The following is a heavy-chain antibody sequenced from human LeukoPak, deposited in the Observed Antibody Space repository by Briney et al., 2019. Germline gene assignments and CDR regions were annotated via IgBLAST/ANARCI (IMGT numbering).Heavy chain of an antibody. J-gene: IGHJ6*03. CDR1: GFTFSDYY. CDR2: ISSSGSTI. CDR3: ARDGYRRYYYYMDV. D-gene: IGHD5-12*01. V-gene: IGHV3-11*04. Sequence: GGSLRLSCAASGFTFSDYYMSWIRQAPGKGLDWVSYISSSGSTIYYADSVKGRFTISRDNAKNSLYLQMNSLRAEDTAVYYCARDGYRRYYYYMDVWGKGTTVTVSS.